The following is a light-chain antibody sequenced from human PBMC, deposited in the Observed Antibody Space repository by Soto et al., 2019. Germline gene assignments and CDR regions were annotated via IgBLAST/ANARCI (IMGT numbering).Light chain of an antibody. CDR3: CSYTTSSTLV. J-gene: IGLJ1*01. CDR2: EDI. CDR1: SSDIGTYNH. V-gene: IGLV2-14*01. Sequence: QSVLTQPASVSGSPGQSIAISCAGTSSDIGTYNHVSWYQQHPGKAPQLIIYEDINRPSGLSSRFSGSKSGNTASLTISGLQAEDEADYFCCSYTTSSTLVCGTRTKLTVL.